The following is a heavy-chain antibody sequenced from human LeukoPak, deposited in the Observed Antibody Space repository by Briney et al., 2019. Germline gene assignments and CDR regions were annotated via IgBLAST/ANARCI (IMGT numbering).Heavy chain of an antibody. V-gene: IGHV3-11*01. Sequence: GGSPRLSCAASGFTFSDYTMSWIRQAPGKGLKWLCISTVASDGNIYYAESVKGRFTISRDNAKNSLYLQMNSLRAEDTALYYCAKDSTAFGSSWSAGGFDYWGQGTLFTVSS. CDR1: GFTFSDYT. CDR3: AKDSTAFGSSWSAGGFDY. D-gene: IGHD6-13*01. CDR2: TVASDGNI. J-gene: IGHJ4*02.